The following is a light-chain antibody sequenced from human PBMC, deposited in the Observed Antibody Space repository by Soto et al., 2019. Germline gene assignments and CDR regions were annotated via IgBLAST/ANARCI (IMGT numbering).Light chain of an antibody. V-gene: IGLV2-11*01. CDR3: CSYAGSYTYV. CDR1: SSDVGGYDY. CDR2: DVT. Sequence: QSALTQPRSVSESPGQSVTISCTGTSSDVGGYDYLSWYQQHPGKAPKLMIYDVTKRPSGVPDRFSGSKSGNTASLTISGLQTEDEADYYCCSYAGSYTYVFGTRTKLTVL. J-gene: IGLJ1*01.